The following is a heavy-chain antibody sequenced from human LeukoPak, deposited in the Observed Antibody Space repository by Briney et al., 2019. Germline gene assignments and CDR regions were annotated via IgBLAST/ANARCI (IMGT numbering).Heavy chain of an antibody. Sequence: GGSLRLSCVASGFPFSSYWMTWVRQAPGKGLEWVANIKQDGSKKSYVDSVKGRFTITRDNTRNSLFLQMYSLRAEDTAVYFCAREDGYCSGGNCYSYFDSWGQGTLVTVSS. J-gene: IGHJ4*02. D-gene: IGHD2-15*01. CDR2: IKQDGSKK. CDR3: AREDGYCSGGNCYSYFDS. V-gene: IGHV3-7*01. CDR1: GFPFSSYW.